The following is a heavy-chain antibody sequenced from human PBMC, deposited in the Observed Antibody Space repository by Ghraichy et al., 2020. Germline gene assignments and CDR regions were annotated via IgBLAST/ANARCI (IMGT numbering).Heavy chain of an antibody. D-gene: IGHD3-10*01. Sequence: ASVKVSCKAFRYTFTSYEITWVRQAAGQGLEWMGWMNPKSGNTGYAQKFQGRVTMTRNISITTAYMELSSLRAEDTAVYYCARSADLAFYYYYSLDVWGQGTTVTVSS. CDR1: RYTFTSYE. CDR2: MNPKSGNT. J-gene: IGHJ6*02. CDR3: ARSADLAFYYYYSLDV. V-gene: IGHV1-8*01.